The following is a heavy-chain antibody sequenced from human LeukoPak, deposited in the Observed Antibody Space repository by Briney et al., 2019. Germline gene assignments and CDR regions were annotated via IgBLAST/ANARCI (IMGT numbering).Heavy chain of an antibody. J-gene: IGHJ4*02. D-gene: IGHD3-10*01. CDR3: AKSGGSGYFYLFDY. CDR2: VSDAGGSA. CDR1: GFTFSSYA. Sequence: GGSLRLSCAASGFTFSSYAMSWVRQAPGKGLEWVSAVSDAGGSAYYADSVRGQFIISRDNSKNTLYLQMNSLRAEDTAVYYCAKSGGSGYFYLFDYWGRGTLVTVPS. V-gene: IGHV3-23*01.